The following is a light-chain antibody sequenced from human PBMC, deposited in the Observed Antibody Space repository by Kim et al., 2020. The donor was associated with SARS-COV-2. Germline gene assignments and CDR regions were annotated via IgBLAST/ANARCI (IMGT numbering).Light chain of an antibody. J-gene: IGKJ4*01. CDR3: QHCGSSPRS. CDR1: QSINSNF. CDR2: GAS. Sequence: SPGEGATLSCRASQSINSNFLVWYQQKPGQAPRLLIYGASSRATGIPDRFSGSGSGTVFTLTISRLQPEDFAVYYCQHCGSSPRSFGGGTKVDIK. V-gene: IGKV3-20*01.